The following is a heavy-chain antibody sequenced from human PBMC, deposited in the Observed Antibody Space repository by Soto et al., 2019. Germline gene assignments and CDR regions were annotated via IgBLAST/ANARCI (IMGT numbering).Heavy chain of an antibody. CDR2: ISAYNGNT. D-gene: IGHD2-15*01. Sequence: ASVKVSCKASGYTFTSYGISWVRQAPGQGLEWMGWISAYNGNTNYAQKLQGRVTMTTDTSTSTAYMELRSLRSDDTAVYYCATVVARQPSAEYFQHWGQGTLVTVSS. CDR1: GYTFTSYG. CDR3: ATVVARQPSAEYFQH. V-gene: IGHV1-18*01. J-gene: IGHJ1*01.